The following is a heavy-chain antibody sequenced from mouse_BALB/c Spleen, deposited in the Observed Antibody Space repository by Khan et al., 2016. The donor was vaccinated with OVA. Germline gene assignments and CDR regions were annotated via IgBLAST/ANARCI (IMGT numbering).Heavy chain of an antibody. CDR2: ISIKTDNYAI. D-gene: IGHD1-1*01. J-gene: IGHJ4*01. CDR1: GFTFKNYA. Sequence: EVQLVESGGGLVQPKGSLKLSCAASGFTFKNYAMNWVRQAPGESLEWVARISIKTDNYAIYYTTSVKDRFTISRDDSRNMLYLQMSNLKTEDTATYFCVRQSYYDYAMDFWGRGTSVTGSS. CDR3: VRQSYYDYAMDF. V-gene: IGHV10-1*02.